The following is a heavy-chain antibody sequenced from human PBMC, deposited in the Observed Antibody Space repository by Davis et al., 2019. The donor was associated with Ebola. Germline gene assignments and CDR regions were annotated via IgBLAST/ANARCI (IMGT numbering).Heavy chain of an antibody. J-gene: IGHJ6*02. CDR1: GFTVSSNY. D-gene: IGHD2-2*01. CDR2: IYNGGST. V-gene: IGHV3-53*01. Sequence: GGSLRLSCAASGFTVSSNYMSWVRQAPGKGLEWVSVIYNGGSTYYADSVKGRFTISRDNSKNTLYLQMSSLRAEDTAVYFCARQLPYYSYGMDVWGQGTTVTVSS. CDR3: ARQLPYYSYGMDV.